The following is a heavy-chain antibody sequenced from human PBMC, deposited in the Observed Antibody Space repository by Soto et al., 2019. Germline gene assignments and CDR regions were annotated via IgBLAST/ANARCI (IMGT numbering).Heavy chain of an antibody. CDR3: AIAAALAGVPSWFDP. V-gene: IGHV1-2*02. D-gene: IGHD3-10*01. CDR2: INPNSGGT. Sequence: ASVKVSCKASGYTFTGYYMHWVRQAPGQGLEWMGWINPNSGGTNYAQKFQGRVTMTRDTSISTAYMELSRLRSDDTAVYYCAIAAALAGVPSWFDPWEQGTRVAVSS. J-gene: IGHJ5*02. CDR1: GYTFTGYY.